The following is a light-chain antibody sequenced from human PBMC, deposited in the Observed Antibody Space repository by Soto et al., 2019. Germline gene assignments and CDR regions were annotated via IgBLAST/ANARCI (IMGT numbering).Light chain of an antibody. J-gene: IGKJ4*01. Sequence: DIQMTQSPSSLSASVGDRVTVTCRASQSIVNYLNWYQHKPGKAHKLLIYAASSLQSGVPSRFSGRGSGTDFTLIISSLQPEDFASYYCQQTYSAPLTFGGGTKVEI. V-gene: IGKV1-39*01. CDR3: QQTYSAPLT. CDR2: AAS. CDR1: QSIVNY.